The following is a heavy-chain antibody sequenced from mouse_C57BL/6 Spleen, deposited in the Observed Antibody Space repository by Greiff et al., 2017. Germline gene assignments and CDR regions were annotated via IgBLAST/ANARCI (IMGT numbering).Heavy chain of an antibody. CDR1: GYTFTGYW. J-gene: IGHJ4*01. CDR2: ILPGSGIT. V-gene: IGHV1-9*01. D-gene: IGHD2-12*01. Sequence: VQLQQSGAELMKPGASVKLSCKATGYTFTGYWIEWVKQRPGHGLEWIGEILPGSGITNYNEKFKGKATFTADTSSNTAYMQLSSLTTEDSAIYYCASPQAYYTYAMDYWGQGTSVTVSS. CDR3: ASPQAYYTYAMDY.